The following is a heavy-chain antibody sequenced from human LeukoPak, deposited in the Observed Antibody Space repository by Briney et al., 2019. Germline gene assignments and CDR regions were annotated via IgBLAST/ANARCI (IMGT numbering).Heavy chain of an antibody. Sequence: GGSLRLSCAASGFTFSSYTMNWVRQAPGKGLEWVSSISSSSSYTYYADSVKGRFTISRDNAKNSLYLQMNSLRAEDTAVYYCARDLYYGSGSYYQSGYYGMDVWGQGTTVTVSS. CDR1: GFTFSSYT. J-gene: IGHJ6*02. V-gene: IGHV3-21*01. CDR2: ISSSSSYT. D-gene: IGHD3-10*01. CDR3: ARDLYYGSGSYYQSGYYGMDV.